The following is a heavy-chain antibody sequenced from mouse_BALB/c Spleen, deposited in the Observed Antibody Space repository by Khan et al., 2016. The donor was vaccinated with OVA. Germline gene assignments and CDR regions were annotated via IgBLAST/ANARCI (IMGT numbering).Heavy chain of an antibody. V-gene: IGHV1S29*02. J-gene: IGHJ3*01. D-gene: IGHD1-2*01. Sequence: VRLQQSGPELVKPGASVKISCRASGYTFTDYIMDWLKQSHGKSLEWIGYIYPHNGDTGYNQKFKTKVTLTVDTSSSTASMELRSLTSEDSAVYYGVRSGYGSFAYWGQGTLVTVSA. CDR1: GYTFTDYI. CDR2: IYPHNGDT. CDR3: VRSGYGSFAY.